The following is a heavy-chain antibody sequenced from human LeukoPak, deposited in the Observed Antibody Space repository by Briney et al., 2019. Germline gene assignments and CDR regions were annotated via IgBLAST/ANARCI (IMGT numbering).Heavy chain of an antibody. CDR1: GGSFSGYY. D-gene: IGHD3-10*01. J-gene: IGHJ5*02. CDR2: INHSGST. CDR3: ARGRRFGELLNWFDP. Sequence: SETLSLTCVVYGGSFSGYYWSWIRQPPGKGLEWIGEINHSGSTNYNPSLKSRVTISVDTSKNQFSLKLSSVTAADTAVYYCARGRRFGELLNWFDPWGQGTLVTVSS. V-gene: IGHV4-34*01.